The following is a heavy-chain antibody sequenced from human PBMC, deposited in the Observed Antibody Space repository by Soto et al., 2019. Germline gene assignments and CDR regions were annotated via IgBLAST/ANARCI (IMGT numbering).Heavy chain of an antibody. CDR1: GYTFTGYY. V-gene: IGHV1-2*02. Sequence: ASVKVSCKASGYTFTGYYMHWVRQAPGQGLEWMGWINPNSGGTNYAQKFQGRVTMTRDTSISAAYMELSRLRSDDTAVYYCARDRIEAAGKDYYYYYGMDVWGQGTTVTVSS. CDR2: INPNSGGT. CDR3: ARDRIEAAGKDYYYYYGMDV. D-gene: IGHD6-13*01. J-gene: IGHJ6*02.